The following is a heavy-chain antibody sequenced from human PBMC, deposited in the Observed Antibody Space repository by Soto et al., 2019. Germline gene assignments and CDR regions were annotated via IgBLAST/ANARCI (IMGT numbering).Heavy chain of an antibody. CDR2: IWYDGSNK. CDR1: GFTFSSYG. Sequence: GGSLRLSCAASGFTFSSYGMHWVRQAPGKGLEWVAVIWYDGSNKYYADSVKGRFTISRDNSKNTLYLQMNSLRAEDTAVYYCARGGTLHWFDPWGQGTLVTVSS. V-gene: IGHV3-33*01. CDR3: ARGGTLHWFDP. D-gene: IGHD1-1*01. J-gene: IGHJ5*02.